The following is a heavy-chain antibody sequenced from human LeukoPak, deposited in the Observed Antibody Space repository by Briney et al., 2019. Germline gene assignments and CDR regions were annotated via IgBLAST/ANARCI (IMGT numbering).Heavy chain of an antibody. D-gene: IGHD5-12*01. Sequence: GGSLRLSCAASGFTVSSNYMSWVRQAPGKGLEWVSVIYSGGSTYYADSVKGRFTISKDNSKNTLYLQMNSLRAEDTAVYYCARVRKSGYDDYWGQGTLVTVSS. V-gene: IGHV3-66*01. CDR1: GFTVSSNY. CDR3: ARVRKSGYDDY. J-gene: IGHJ4*02. CDR2: IYSGGST.